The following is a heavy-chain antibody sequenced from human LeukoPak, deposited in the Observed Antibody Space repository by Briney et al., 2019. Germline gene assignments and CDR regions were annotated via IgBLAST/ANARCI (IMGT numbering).Heavy chain of an antibody. Sequence: GGSLRLSCAASGFTFSSYGMXXXRQAPGXXXXXXXXXRYXXXNXXXXDSXXXXXXXSXDNSKNTLYLQMNSLRAEDTAVYYCANVLNXRGVIMPVPDYWGQGTLVTVSS. CDR1: GFTFSSYG. CDR2: XRYXXXNX. CDR3: ANVLNXRGVIMPVPDY. V-gene: IGHV3-30*02. J-gene: IGHJ4*02. D-gene: IGHD3-10*01.